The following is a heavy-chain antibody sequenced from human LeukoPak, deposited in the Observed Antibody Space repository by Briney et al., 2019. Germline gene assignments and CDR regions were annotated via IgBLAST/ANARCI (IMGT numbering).Heavy chain of an antibody. D-gene: IGHD3-22*01. V-gene: IGHV4-34*01. CDR2: INHSGST. CDR1: GGSFSGYY. CDR3: ARLAARMIVVPHAFDI. J-gene: IGHJ3*02. Sequence: SETLSLTCAVYGGSFSGYYWSWIRQPPGKGLEWLGEINHSGSTNYNPSLKSRVTISVDTSKNQFSLKLSSVTAADTAVYYCARLAARMIVVPHAFDIWGQGTMVTVSS.